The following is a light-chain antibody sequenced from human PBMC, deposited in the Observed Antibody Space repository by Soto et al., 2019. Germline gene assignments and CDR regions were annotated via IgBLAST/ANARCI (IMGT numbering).Light chain of an antibody. J-gene: IGKJ2*01. CDR3: QQYGSSPYT. CDR1: QSVSSSY. CDR2: GAS. Sequence: EIVLTQSPGTLSLSPGERATLSCRASQSVSSSYLAWYQQKPGQAPRLLIYGASSRATGIPDRFSGSGSGKDFTLTISRLEPEEFAVYSCQQYGSSPYTFGQGTKLEIK. V-gene: IGKV3-20*01.